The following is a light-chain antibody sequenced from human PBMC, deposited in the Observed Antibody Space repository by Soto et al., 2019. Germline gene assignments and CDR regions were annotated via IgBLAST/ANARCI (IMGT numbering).Light chain of an antibody. J-gene: IGKJ5*01. CDR3: QQYNHWSSIT. CDR2: GAS. Sequence: EIAMTQSPATLSVSLGERATLSCRASQYISNNLAWYQQRPGQAPSLLIYGASTRDPGVPARFSGSGSGTDFLLSISGLQSEDSAVYYCQQYNHWSSITFGQGTRLEIK. CDR1: QYISNN. V-gene: IGKV3-15*01.